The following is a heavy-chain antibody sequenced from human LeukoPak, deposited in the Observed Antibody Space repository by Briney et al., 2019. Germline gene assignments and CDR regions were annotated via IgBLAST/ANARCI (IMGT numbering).Heavy chain of an antibody. CDR2: IFYSGST. D-gene: IGHD3-3*01. CDR3: AKLWSGYRPPDY. J-gene: IGHJ4*02. Sequence: PSETLSLTCTVSGGAISSSSYYWGWIRQPPGKGLEWIGSIFYSGSTYYNPSLKSRVTMSVDTSKNQFSLKLSSVTAADTAVYYCAKLWSGYRPPDYWGQGTLVTVSS. CDR1: GGAISSSSYY. V-gene: IGHV4-39*01.